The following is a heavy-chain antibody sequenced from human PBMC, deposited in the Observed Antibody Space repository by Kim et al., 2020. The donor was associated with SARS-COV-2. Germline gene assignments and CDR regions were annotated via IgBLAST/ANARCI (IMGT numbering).Heavy chain of an antibody. J-gene: IGHJ3*02. Sequence: SETLSLTCTVSGGSISSYYWSWIRQPPGKGLEWIGYIYYSGSTNYNPSLKSRVTISVDTSKNQFSLKLSSVTAADTAVYYCARHHANDAFDIWGQGTMVTVSS. CDR3: ARHHANDAFDI. V-gene: IGHV4-59*01. CDR2: IYYSGST. CDR1: GGSISSYY.